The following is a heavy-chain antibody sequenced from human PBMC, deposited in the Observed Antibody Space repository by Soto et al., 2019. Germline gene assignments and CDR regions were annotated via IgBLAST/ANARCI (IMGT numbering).Heavy chain of an antibody. Sequence: QVQLQESGPGLVKPSETLSLTCTVSGGSISSYYCSWIRQPAGKGLEWIGRIYTSGSTNYNPSLKSRVTMSVDTSKNQFSLRLSSLTAADTAVYYCARTSDKTAITSYGAFDIWGQGTMVTVSS. CDR1: GGSISSYY. J-gene: IGHJ3*02. V-gene: IGHV4-4*07. D-gene: IGHD2-21*02. CDR3: ARTSDKTAITSYGAFDI. CDR2: IYTSGST.